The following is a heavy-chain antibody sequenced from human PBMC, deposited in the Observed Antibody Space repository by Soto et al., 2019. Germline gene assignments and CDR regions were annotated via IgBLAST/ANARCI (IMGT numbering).Heavy chain of an antibody. CDR2: IYPGDSDT. CDR3: ARLFRSSGWPDY. CDR1: GYSFTTYW. Sequence: GESLKISCKGSGYSFTTYWIAWVRQMPGKGLEWMGIIYPGDSDTRYSPPFQGQVTISADKSITTAYLQWSSLKASDSAMYYCARLFRSSGWPDYWDQGTLVTVSS. V-gene: IGHV5-51*01. J-gene: IGHJ4*02. D-gene: IGHD6-19*01.